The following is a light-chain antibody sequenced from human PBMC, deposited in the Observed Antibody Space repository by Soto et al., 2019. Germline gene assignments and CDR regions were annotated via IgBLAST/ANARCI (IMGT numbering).Light chain of an antibody. Sequence: EVVLTQSPVTLSLSPGERATLSCRASQSFRGLLAWYQQKPGQAPRLLIYDAYNRATGIPPRFSGSGSGTDFSLTISSLEPEHSEGYYCQQRYIWPIKFGQGTRXE. CDR2: DAY. CDR1: QSFRGL. J-gene: IGKJ5*01. CDR3: QQRYIWPIK. V-gene: IGKV3-11*01.